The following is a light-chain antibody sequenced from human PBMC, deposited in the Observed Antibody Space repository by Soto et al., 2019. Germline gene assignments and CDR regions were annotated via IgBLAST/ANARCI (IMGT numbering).Light chain of an antibody. CDR2: DVS. CDR1: SSDVGSYNY. V-gene: IGLV2-14*01. Sequence: QSALTQPASVSGSPGQSITISCTGTSSDVGSYNYVSWYQQYPGKAPKLMIYDVSNRPSGVSYRFSGSKSGNTASLTISGLQAEDEADYYCISYTTSSTHVVFGGGTHPAVL. CDR3: ISYTTSSTHVV. J-gene: IGLJ2*01.